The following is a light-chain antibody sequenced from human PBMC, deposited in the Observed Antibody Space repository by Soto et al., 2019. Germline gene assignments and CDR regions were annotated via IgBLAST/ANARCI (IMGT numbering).Light chain of an antibody. CDR2: EVS. V-gene: IGLV2-14*03. CDR3: SSYTSSSTRV. J-gene: IGLJ1*01. CDR1: SSDVSAYDY. Sequence: QSALTQPASVSGSPGQSITISCTGTSSDVSAYDYVSWYQQHPDKAPKLMIYEVSHRPSGVSNRFYGSKSVNTATLTISWLQAEDEADYYCSSYTSSSTRVFGTGTKVTVL.